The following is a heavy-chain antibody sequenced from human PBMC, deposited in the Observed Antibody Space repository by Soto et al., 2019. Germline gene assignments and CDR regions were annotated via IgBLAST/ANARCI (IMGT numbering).Heavy chain of an antibody. V-gene: IGHV3-23*01. J-gene: IGHJ3*02. CDR1: GFTFSNYA. CDR2: ISGSGANT. Sequence: LRLSCAASGFTFSNYAMSWVRQAPGKGLEWVSAISGSGANTYYADSVKGRFTISRDNSKNTLFLQMNSLRAEDTAVYYCAKSCENGPWCAFDIWGQGTMVTVSS. CDR3: AKSCENGPWCAFDI. D-gene: IGHD2-15*01.